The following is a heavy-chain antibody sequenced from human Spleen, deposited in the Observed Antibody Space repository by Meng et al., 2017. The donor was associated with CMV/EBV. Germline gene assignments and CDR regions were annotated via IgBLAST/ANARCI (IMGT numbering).Heavy chain of an antibody. Sequence: SLKISCAASGFTFSSYAMSWVRQAPGKGLEWVSGISWNSGSIGYADSVRGRFTISRDNAKNSLYLQMNSLRAEDTAFYYCAKDLGAYYESSGYYYNYYGLDVWGQGTTVTVSS. D-gene: IGHD3-22*01. CDR2: ISWNSGSI. CDR3: AKDLGAYYESSGYYYNYYGLDV. CDR1: GFTFSSYA. V-gene: IGHV3-9*01. J-gene: IGHJ6*02.